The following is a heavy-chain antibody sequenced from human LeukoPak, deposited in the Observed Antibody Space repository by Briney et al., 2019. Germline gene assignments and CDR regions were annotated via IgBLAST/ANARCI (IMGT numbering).Heavy chain of an antibody. D-gene: IGHD6-13*01. CDR2: ISGYSDST. Sequence: GGSLRLSCAASGFTFTTYAMTWVRQAPGKGLEWVSGISGYSDSTYYADSVKGRFTISRDNSKNTLFLQMNSLRVEDTAVYYCTTGLRAADTNWGLGTLVTVSS. V-gene: IGHV3-23*01. CDR3: TTGLRAADTN. CDR1: GFTFTTYA. J-gene: IGHJ4*02.